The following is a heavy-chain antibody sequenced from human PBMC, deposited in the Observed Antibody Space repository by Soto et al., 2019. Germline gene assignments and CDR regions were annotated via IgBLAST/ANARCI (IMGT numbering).Heavy chain of an antibody. CDR2: ISSSSSTI. V-gene: IGHV3-48*01. CDR3: ARKAVAGWDWYFDL. Sequence: EVQLVESGGGLVQPGGSLRLSCAASGFTFSSYSMNWVRQAPGKGLEWVSYISSSSSTIYYADSVKGRFTISRDNAKNSRYLQMNSLRAEDTAVYYCARKAVAGWDWYFDLWGRGTLVTVSS. CDR1: GFTFSSYS. D-gene: IGHD6-19*01. J-gene: IGHJ2*01.